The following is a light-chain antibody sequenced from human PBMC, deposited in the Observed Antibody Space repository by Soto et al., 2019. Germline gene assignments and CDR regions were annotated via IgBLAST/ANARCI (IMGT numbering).Light chain of an antibody. CDR2: EVS. CDR1: SSDVGSYNY. CDR3: SSYAGSNNFV. Sequence: CTGTSSDVGSYNYVSWYQQHPGKAPKLMIXEVSKRPSGVPDRFSGSKSGNTASLTVSGLQAEDEADYYCSSYAGSNNFVFGGGTKLTVL. J-gene: IGLJ2*01. V-gene: IGLV2-8*01.